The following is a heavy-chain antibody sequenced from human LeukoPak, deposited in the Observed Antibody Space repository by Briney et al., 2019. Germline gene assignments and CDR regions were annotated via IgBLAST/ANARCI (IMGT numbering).Heavy chain of an antibody. CDR1: GFTFGSYA. Sequence: GGSLTLSCAASGFTFGSYAMSWVREAPTRGLEWVSSLRGNGHTFYADSVKGRFTLSRDESKNTVYLHLNELRVEDTAVYYCAKASWVSTADAVLWGQGTVVIVSS. V-gene: IGHV3-23*01. J-gene: IGHJ4*02. CDR2: LRGNGHT. D-gene: IGHD3-16*01. CDR3: AKASWVSTADAVL.